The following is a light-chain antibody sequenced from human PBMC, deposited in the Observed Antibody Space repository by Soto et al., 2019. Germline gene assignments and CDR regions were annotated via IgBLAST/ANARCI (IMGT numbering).Light chain of an antibody. CDR2: AAS. CDR3: QQSYSTPYT. V-gene: IGKV1-39*01. CDR1: QSISNY. Sequence: DIQMTQSPSSLSASLGDRVTISSRARQSISNYLNWYQQKPGKAPKLLIYAASSLQSGVPSRFSGSGSGTDFTLTISSLQPEDFATYYCQQSYSTPYTFAQGTQLEIK. J-gene: IGKJ2*01.